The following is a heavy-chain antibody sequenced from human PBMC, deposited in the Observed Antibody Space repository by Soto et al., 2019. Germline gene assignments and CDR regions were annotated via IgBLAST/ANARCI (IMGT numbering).Heavy chain of an antibody. CDR1: GFSFTSSG. CDR3: ARDWGTGFYQLDS. J-gene: IGHJ4*02. Sequence: GASVKVSCKASGFSFTSSGFNWVRQAPGQGLEWVGWVSAKSGDTKCVENLQGRVTMTTDASKNQISLKLSSVTAADTALYYCARDWGTGFYQLDSWGQGTLVTVSS. V-gene: IGHV1-18*04. D-gene: IGHD2-2*01. CDR2: VSAKSGDT.